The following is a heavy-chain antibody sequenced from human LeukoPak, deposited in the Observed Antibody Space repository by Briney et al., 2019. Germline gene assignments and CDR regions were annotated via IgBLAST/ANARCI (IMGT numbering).Heavy chain of an antibody. CDR3: AKRVPGLYYFDS. J-gene: IGHJ4*02. V-gene: IGHV3-23*01. CDR1: GFTFSSYA. CDR2: ISGGGGTT. Sequence: GGSLRLSCAASGFTFSSYAMSWVRQAPGKRLEWVSAISGGGGTTYYADSVKGRFTISRDNSKNTLYLQMNSLISEDTAVYYCAKRVPGLYYFDSWGQGTLVTVSS. D-gene: IGHD6-19*01.